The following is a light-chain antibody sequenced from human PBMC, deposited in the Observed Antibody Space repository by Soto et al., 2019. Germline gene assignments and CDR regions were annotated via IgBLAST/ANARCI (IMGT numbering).Light chain of an antibody. Sequence: ETLLTQSPATLFLSPGESATLSCRASQSVSSYLVWYQQKPGQAPRLLIYDASKRATGIPARFSGSGSGTDCSLTISSLEPEDFAVYYCQQRSNWPLTFGGGTKVEIK. CDR2: DAS. J-gene: IGKJ4*01. V-gene: IGKV3-11*01. CDR1: QSVSSY. CDR3: QQRSNWPLT.